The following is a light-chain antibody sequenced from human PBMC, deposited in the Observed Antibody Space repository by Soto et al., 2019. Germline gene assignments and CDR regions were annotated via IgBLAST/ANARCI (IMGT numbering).Light chain of an antibody. CDR1: ENVEGY. Sequence: ETVVTQSPATLSLSPGETATLSCRTSENVEGYLAWYQQKPGQAPRLVIYDASNRATGIPARFSGSGFGTDFTLTISSLEPDDFAIYYCQQRRNWPPLTFGQGTRLDIK. V-gene: IGKV3-11*01. CDR2: DAS. J-gene: IGKJ5*01. CDR3: QQRRNWPPLT.